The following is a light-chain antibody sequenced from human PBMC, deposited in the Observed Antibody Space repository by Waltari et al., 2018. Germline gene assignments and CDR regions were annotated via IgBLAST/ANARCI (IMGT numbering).Light chain of an antibody. Sequence: EIVLTQSPGTLSLSPGERATLSCRASQSVGRSLAWYQRKPGQAPRLLIYDTSNRATGSPERFSGSGSGKDFSLTISRLEPEDFAVYYCQMYVRLPVTFGQGTKVEIK. J-gene: IGKJ1*01. V-gene: IGKV3-20*01. CDR1: QSVGRS. CDR3: QMYVRLPVT. CDR2: DTS.